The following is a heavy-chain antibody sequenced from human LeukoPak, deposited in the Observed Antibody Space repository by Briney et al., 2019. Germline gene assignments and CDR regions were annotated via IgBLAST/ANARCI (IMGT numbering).Heavy chain of an antibody. CDR3: ARDTGKSGYPDY. CDR2: IYSSGII. CDR1: GGSISSYY. J-gene: IGHJ4*02. V-gene: IGHV4-4*07. Sequence: SETLSLTCTVSGGSISSYYWSWIRQPAGKAPEWIGRIYSSGIINYNPSRKSRVTMSLDNSKNQLSLKLSYVTAADTAVYYCARDTGKSGYPDYWGQGTLVTVSS. D-gene: IGHD3-3*01.